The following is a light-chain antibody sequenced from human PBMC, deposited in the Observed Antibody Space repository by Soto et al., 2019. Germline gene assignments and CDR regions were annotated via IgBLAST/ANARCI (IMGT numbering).Light chain of an antibody. CDR1: SSDVGGYNY. J-gene: IGLJ1*01. V-gene: IGLV2-14*01. CDR2: DVS. CDR3: SSYTTSNTRQIV. Sequence: QSALTQPASVSGAPGQSITISCTGTSSDVGGYNYVSWYQQHPGKAPKFMIYDVSNRPSGVSNRFSGSKSGNTASLTISGLQAADEADHYCSSYTTSNTRQIVFGTGTKVTVL.